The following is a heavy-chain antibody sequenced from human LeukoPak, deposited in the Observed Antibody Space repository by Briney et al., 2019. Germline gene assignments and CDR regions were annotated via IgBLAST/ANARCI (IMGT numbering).Heavy chain of an antibody. D-gene: IGHD3-3*01. CDR1: GGSFSGYY. V-gene: IGHV4-31*11. J-gene: IGHJ6*02. CDR3: ARDRGSGYYPLYYYYGMDV. Sequence: PPETLSLTCAVYGGSFSGYYWSWIRQHPGKGLEWIGYIYYSGSTYYNPSLKSRVTISVDTSKNQFSLKLSSVTAADTAVYYCARDRGSGYYPLYYYYGMDVWGQGTTVTVSS. CDR2: IYYSGST.